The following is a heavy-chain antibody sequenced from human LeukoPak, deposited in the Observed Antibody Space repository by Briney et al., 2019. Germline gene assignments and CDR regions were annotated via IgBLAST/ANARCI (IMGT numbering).Heavy chain of an antibody. CDR1: GFMVDDYA. V-gene: IGHV3-43*02. CDR3: VREQFSHTSNYFDN. Sequence: GGSLRLSCAASGFMVDDYAMHWVRQVPGRGLEWVSLISGDAVSSFYTDSVKGRFTISRDNNNSSLSLQMRRLTTEDTAFYYCVREQFSHTSNYFDNWGQGILVTVSS. CDR2: ISGDAVSS. D-gene: IGHD5-24*01. J-gene: IGHJ4*02.